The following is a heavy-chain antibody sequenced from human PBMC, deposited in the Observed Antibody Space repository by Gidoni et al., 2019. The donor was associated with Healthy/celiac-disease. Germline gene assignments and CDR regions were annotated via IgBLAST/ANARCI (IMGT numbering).Heavy chain of an antibody. D-gene: IGHD6-6*01. J-gene: IGHJ6*03. CDR3: ARTPFEQLVFVTSYYYMDV. CDR2: IIPICGTA. V-gene: IGHV1-69*06. CDR1: GGTFSSYA. Sequence: QVQLVQSGAEGKKPGSSVKVSCKVSGGTFSSYAISWVRQAPGQGLEWMGGIIPICGTANDAQKFQGRVTITADKSTSTAYMELSSLRSEDTAVYYCARTPFEQLVFVTSYYYMDVWGKGTTVTVSS.